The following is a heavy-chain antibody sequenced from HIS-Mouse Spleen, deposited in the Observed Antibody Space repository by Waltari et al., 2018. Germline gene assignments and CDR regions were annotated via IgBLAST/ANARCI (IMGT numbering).Heavy chain of an antibody. CDR1: GFTVRSNY. D-gene: IGHD3-10*01. J-gene: IGHJ4*02. CDR2: IDGGGGK. CDR3: ARHYYYGSGSYYFDY. V-gene: IGHV3-53*02. Sequence: EVQLVETGGGLIQPGGSLRLSCAASGFTVRSNYISWVRQAPGKGCRSAQVIDGGGGKKAEDAVKVRFTISRYNSKNPRELQMNSLRAEDTAVYYCARHYYYGSGSYYFDYWGQGTLVTVSS.